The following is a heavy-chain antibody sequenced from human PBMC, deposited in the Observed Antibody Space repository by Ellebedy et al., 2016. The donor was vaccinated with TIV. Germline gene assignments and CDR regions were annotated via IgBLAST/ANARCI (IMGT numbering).Heavy chain of an antibody. CDR1: GGSISSYY. V-gene: IGHV4-4*07. J-gene: IGHJ2*01. Sequence: MPSETLSLTCTVSGGSISSYYWSWIRQRAGKRLEWIGRIYTSGSTNYNPSLKRRVTMSVDTSKTQFSLKLSSVTAADTAVYYCARGPWNGYWYFHLWGRGTLVTVSS. CDR2: IYTSGST. CDR3: ARGPWNGYWYFHL. D-gene: IGHD3-3*01.